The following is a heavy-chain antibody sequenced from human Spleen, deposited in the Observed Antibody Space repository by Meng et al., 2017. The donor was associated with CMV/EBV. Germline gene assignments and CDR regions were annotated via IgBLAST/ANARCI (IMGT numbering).Heavy chain of an antibody. J-gene: IGHJ4*02. V-gene: IGHV5-51*01. CDR2: IYPGDSDT. D-gene: IGHD3-10*01. CDR1: GYYFRTYV. CDR3: ARGRNWFGELSDYYLDY. Sequence: GESLKISCGASGYYFRTYVMKWVRQAPGKGLEWMGIIYPGDSDTRYSPSFQGQVTISADKSISTAYLQWSSLKASDTAMYYCARGRNWFGELSDYYLDYWGQGTLVTVSS.